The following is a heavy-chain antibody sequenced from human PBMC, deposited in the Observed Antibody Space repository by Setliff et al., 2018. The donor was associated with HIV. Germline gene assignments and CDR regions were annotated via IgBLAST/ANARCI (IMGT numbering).Heavy chain of an antibody. J-gene: IGHJ3*02. D-gene: IGHD2-21*02. CDR3: ASGERCYYCGGDCYYDAFDI. Sequence: GASVKVSCKSSGYTFTSFAISWVRQAPGQGLEWMGGIIPIFGTTNYARKFQGRVTITADESASTAYLELSSLRSEDTAVYYCASGERCYYCGGDCYYDAFDIWGQGTLVTVSS. CDR2: IIPIFGTT. CDR1: GYTFTSFA. V-gene: IGHV1-69*13.